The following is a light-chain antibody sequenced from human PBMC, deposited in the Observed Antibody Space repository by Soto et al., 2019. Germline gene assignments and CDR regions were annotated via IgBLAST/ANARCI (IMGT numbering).Light chain of an antibody. CDR1: SSDVGGYNY. CDR2: DVS. V-gene: IGLV2-14*03. Sequence: QSVLTQPASVSGSPGQSITISCTGTSSDVGGYNYVSWYQQRPGKAPKLIISDVSNRPSGVSDRFSASKSGNTASLTISGLQTEDEADYYCISSTSSITYVFGTGTKLTVL. CDR3: ISSTSSITYV. J-gene: IGLJ1*01.